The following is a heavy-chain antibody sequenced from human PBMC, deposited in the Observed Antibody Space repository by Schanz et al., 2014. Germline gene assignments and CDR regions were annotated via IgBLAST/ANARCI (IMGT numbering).Heavy chain of an antibody. D-gene: IGHD3-16*01. CDR2: ISYDGSNK. CDR1: GFTLSSYA. V-gene: IGHV3-30-3*01. J-gene: IGHJ6*02. CDR3: ARAGRGYAYPLNSYPMDV. Sequence: QVQLVESGGGVVQPGRSLRLSCAAYGFTLSSYAMHWVRQAPGKGLEWVAVISYDGSNKYYADSVKGRFTISRDNSKNTLYLQMNTLRAEDTAVYYCARAGRGYAYPLNSYPMDVWGQGTTVTVSS.